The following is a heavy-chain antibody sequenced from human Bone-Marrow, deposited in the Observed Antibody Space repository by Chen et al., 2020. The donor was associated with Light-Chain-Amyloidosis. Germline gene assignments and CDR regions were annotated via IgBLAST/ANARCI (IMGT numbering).Heavy chain of an antibody. Sequence: QVQLQQWGAGLLKPSETLSLTCGIFGGSFSIYFWSWIRQTPGKGLEWIGEINRDGNINFNPSFASRLTIPVDTSKSRFSLNLNSVTAADSAMYYCARGGLVAGANFAFDLWGQGTKVIVSS. CDR3: ARGGLVAGANFAFDL. V-gene: IGHV4-34*01. J-gene: IGHJ3*01. CDR1: GGSFSIYF. CDR2: INRDGNI. D-gene: IGHD1-26*01.